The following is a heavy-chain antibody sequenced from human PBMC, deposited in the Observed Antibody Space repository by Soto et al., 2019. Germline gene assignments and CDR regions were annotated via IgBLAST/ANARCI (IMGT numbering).Heavy chain of an antibody. CDR2: ISGYNGDT. D-gene: IGHD2-8*01. J-gene: IGHJ6*02. Sequence: ASVKVSCKASGYSFTTYGISWVRQAPGQGLEWMGWISGYNGDTNNAQKFQDRVTMTIDRSTTTAYLELRSLTPDDTAVYYCAKNGHPPYYYYGMDVWG. CDR1: GYSFTTYG. CDR3: AKNGHPPYYYYGMDV. V-gene: IGHV1-18*01.